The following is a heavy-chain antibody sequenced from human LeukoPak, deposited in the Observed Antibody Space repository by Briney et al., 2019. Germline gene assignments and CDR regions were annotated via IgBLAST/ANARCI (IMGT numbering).Heavy chain of an antibody. J-gene: IGHJ4*02. CDR2: ISSSSSYI. CDR1: GFTFSSYA. CDR3: ARRPAAMKGEDY. Sequence: TGGSLRLSCAASGFTFSSYAMNWVRQAPGKGLEWVSSISSSSSYIYYADSVKGRFTISRDNAKNSLYLQMNNLRAEDTAVYYCARRPAAMKGEDYWGQGTLVTVSS. D-gene: IGHD2-2*01. V-gene: IGHV3-21*01.